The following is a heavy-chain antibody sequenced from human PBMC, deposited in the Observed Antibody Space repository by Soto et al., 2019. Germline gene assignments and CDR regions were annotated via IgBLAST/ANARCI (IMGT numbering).Heavy chain of an antibody. D-gene: IGHD3-10*01. CDR2: ISGSGAST. CDR1: GFMFRSYV. CDR3: AKTREIRGVGLEN. J-gene: IGHJ4*02. V-gene: IGHV3-23*01. Sequence: VQLLESGGGLVQPGGSLRLSCAASGFMFRSYVMSWVRQAPGKGLEWVSSISGSGASTYYAGSVKGRFTISRDDSKNTMSLQMNSLRADDTAVYYCAKTREIRGVGLENWGQGTLVTVSS.